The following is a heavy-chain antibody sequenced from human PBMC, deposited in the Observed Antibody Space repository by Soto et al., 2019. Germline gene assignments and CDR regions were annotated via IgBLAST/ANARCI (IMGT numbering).Heavy chain of an antibody. J-gene: IGHJ5*02. V-gene: IGHV4-30-2*01. Sequence: SETLSLTCSFSGYSSSTSTYSWSWIRQPPGKALEWVGFIYRSGVTSYNPSLKSRVSISLDTSNNQYSLKLGSGTAADTAVYYCAGMPYTSGLRFDPWGLGTMVNVSS. CDR2: IYRSGVT. CDR3: AGMPYTSGLRFDP. D-gene: IGHD6-19*01. CDR1: GYSSSTSTYS.